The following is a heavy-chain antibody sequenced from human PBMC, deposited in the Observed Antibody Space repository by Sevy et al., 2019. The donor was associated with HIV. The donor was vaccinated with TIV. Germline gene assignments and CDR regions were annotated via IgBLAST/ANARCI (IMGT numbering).Heavy chain of an antibody. Sequence: GGSLRLSCAASGFTFSSYGMHWVRQAPGKGLEWVAFIRYDGSNKYYADSVKGRFTISRDNSKNTLYLQMNSLGAEDTAVYYCAKVADYYYDVYYFDYWGQGTLVTVSS. J-gene: IGHJ4*02. D-gene: IGHD1-26*01. CDR3: AKVADYYYDVYYFDY. CDR2: IRYDGSNK. V-gene: IGHV3-30*02. CDR1: GFTFSSYG.